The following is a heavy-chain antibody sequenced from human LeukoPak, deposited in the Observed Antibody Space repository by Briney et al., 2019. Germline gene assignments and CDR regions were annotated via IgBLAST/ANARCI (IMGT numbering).Heavy chain of an antibody. J-gene: IGHJ5*02. D-gene: IGHD1-1*01. CDR1: GGSISSYY. CDR2: IYYSGST. V-gene: IGHV4-59*01. CDR3: ARVERTWFDP. Sequence: PSETLSLTCTVSGGSISSYYWSWIRQPPGKGLEWIGYIYYSGSTNYNPSLKSRVTISVDTSKNQFSLKLGSVTAADTAVYYCARVERTWFDPWGQGTLVTVSS.